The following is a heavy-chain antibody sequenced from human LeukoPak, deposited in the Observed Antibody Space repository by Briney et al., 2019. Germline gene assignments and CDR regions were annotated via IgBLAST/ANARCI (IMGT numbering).Heavy chain of an antibody. CDR2: TSHIGRT. CDR3: ARDLVTVTKGFDI. J-gene: IGHJ3*02. D-gene: IGHD4-17*01. CDR1: GDSFSSHY. Sequence: PSETLSLTCAVSGDSFSSHYWTWIRQSPGTGLEWIRYTSHIGRTNYNPSLKSRVTISIDTSKNQFSLRLRSVTAADTAVYYCARDLVTVTKGFDIWGQGTMVSVSS. V-gene: IGHV4-59*11.